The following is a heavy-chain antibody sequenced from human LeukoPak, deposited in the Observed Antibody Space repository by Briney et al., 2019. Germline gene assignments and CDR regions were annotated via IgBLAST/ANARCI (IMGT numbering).Heavy chain of an antibody. CDR1: GFPFSSYA. J-gene: IGHJ6*01. CDR3: VRGYSFGPYGMDV. Sequence: GGSLSLSCSASGFPFSSYAMHWVRQAPGKGLEYVSAISDSGGSTYYADSVKGRITISRDNSKNTLCLQMSSLRAEDTAVYFCVRGYSFGPYGMDVWGERATVSVSS. D-gene: IGHD2-15*01. CDR2: ISDSGGST. V-gene: IGHV3-64D*09.